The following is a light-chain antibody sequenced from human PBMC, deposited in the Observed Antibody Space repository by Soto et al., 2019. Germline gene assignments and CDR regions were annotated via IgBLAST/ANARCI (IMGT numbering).Light chain of an antibody. CDR3: QQRRDWPLT. J-gene: IGKJ4*01. V-gene: IGKV3-11*01. Sequence: EIVLTQSPATLSLSPGERATLSCRASQSVIRYLAWYQQKRGQPPRLLIYDTSNRATGIPARFSGSGSGTDFTLTISSLEPEDFSLYYCQQRRDWPLTFGGGTKLEIK. CDR2: DTS. CDR1: QSVIRY.